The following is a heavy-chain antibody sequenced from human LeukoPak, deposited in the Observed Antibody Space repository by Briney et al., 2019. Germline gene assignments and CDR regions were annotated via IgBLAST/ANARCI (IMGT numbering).Heavy chain of an antibody. CDR2: TSSSGSNT. Sequence: GGSLRLSCAASGFAFSSYAMSWVRQAPGKGLESVSATSSSGSNTNYPDSVKGRFTISRDNSKNTLFLQMSSLSADDTAVYYCAKARTFYDFLTGYLDFDFWGQGTLVTVSS. CDR1: GFAFSSYA. CDR3: AKARTFYDFLTGYLDFDF. J-gene: IGHJ4*02. D-gene: IGHD3-9*01. V-gene: IGHV3-23*01.